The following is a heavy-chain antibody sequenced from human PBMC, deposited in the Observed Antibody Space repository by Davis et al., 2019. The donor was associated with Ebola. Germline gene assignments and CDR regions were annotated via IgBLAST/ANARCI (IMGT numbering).Heavy chain of an antibody. J-gene: IGHJ4*02. D-gene: IGHD5-24*01. CDR3: ARWGGKMATNFDY. CDR2: IYYSGST. CDR1: AGSISSGDYY. Sequence: SETLSLTCTVSAGSISSGDYYWSWIRQPPGKGLEWIGYIYYSGSTYYNPSLKSRVTISVDTSKNQFSLKLSSVTAADTAVYYCARWGGKMATNFDYWGQGTLVTVSS. V-gene: IGHV4-30-4*01.